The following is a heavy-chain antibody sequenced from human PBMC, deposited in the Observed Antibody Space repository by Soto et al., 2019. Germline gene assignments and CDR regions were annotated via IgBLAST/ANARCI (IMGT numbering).Heavy chain of an antibody. Sequence: LETLSLSCAVYGGSFSGYYWSWIRQNPGKGLEWIGEINHSGSTNYNPSLKSRVTISVDTSKNQFSLKLSSVTAADTAVYYCAISYYDYIWGSYRRHYAFDIWGQGTMVTVSS. CDR1: GGSFSGYY. D-gene: IGHD3-16*02. CDR2: INHSGST. V-gene: IGHV4-34*01. CDR3: AISYYDYIWGSYRRHYAFDI. J-gene: IGHJ3*02.